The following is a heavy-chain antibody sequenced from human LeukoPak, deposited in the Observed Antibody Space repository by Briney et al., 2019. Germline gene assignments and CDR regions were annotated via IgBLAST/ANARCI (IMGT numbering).Heavy chain of an antibody. CDR2: IYYSGSP. D-gene: IGHD2-15*01. V-gene: IGHV4-31*03. CDR3: ARRRVVVASTDGASGAFDI. J-gene: IGHJ3*02. CDR1: GGSISSGGYY. Sequence: SETLSLTCTVSGGSISSGGYYWSWIRQHPGKGLEWIGYIYYSGSPYYNPSLRSRVTISVDTSKNQFSLKLSSVTAADTAVYFCARRRVVVASTDGASGAFDIWGQGTMVTVSS.